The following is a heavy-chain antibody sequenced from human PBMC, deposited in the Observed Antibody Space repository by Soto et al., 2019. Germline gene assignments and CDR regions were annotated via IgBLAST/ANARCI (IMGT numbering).Heavy chain of an antibody. J-gene: IGHJ6*02. CDR1: GGTFSSYA. Sequence: ASVKVSCKASGGTFSSYAISWVRQAPGQGLEWMGGIIPIFGKANYAQKFQGRVTITADESTSTAYMELSSLRSEDTAVYYCARGGPFIVVVPAATTGYYYYGMDVWGQGTTVTVSS. V-gene: IGHV1-69*13. CDR2: IIPIFGKA. D-gene: IGHD2-2*01. CDR3: ARGGPFIVVVPAATTGYYYYGMDV.